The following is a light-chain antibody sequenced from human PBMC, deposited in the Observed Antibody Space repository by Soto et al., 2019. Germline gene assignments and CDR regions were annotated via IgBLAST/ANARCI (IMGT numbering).Light chain of an antibody. V-gene: IGLV2-11*01. J-gene: IGLJ3*02. CDR2: DVS. Sequence: QSALTQPRSVSGSPGQSVAISCTGTSTDVGAGDHVSWYQQHPGKAPKLIIYDVSKRPSGVPDRFSGSKSGSTASLTISGLQAEEEADYYCCSYAGSSTWVFGGGTKLTVL. CDR1: STDVGAGDH. CDR3: CSYAGSSTWV.